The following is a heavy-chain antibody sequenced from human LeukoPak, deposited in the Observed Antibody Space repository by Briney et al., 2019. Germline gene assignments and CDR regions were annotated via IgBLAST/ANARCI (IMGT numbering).Heavy chain of an antibody. CDR2: IYFRGST. D-gene: IGHD3-16*02. CDR1: GDSLSSSY. Sequence: SETLSLTCSVSGDSLSSSYWSWVRQPAGKGLEWIGRIYFRGSTNYNPSLKSRVTISIDTSKTQFSLNVTSVTAADTAVYYCARIGLGELSFLPEEAFDIWGQGTMVTVSS. CDR3: ARIGLGELSFLPEEAFDI. V-gene: IGHV4-4*07. J-gene: IGHJ3*02.